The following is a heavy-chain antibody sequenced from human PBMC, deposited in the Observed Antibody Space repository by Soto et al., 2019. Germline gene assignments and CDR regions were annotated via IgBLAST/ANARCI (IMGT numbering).Heavy chain of an antibody. J-gene: IGHJ4*01. CDR2: LRTYNGDT. Sequence: DSVKVCFNASGYVFTSFGISLVRQAPGQGLEWMGWLRTYNGDTKYAEKFHVRVTMTSDTSTTTGYMELRGLRSDDTAFYFCVRRMFYAFWSPYYYFDYWGHGTKVTVSS. CDR3: VRRMFYAFWSPYYYFDY. V-gene: IGHV1-18*04. D-gene: IGHD3-10*01. CDR1: GYVFTSFG.